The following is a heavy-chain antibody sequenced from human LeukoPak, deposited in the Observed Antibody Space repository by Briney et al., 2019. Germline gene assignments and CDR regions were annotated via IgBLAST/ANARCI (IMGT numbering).Heavy chain of an antibody. CDR1: GFTFSSYS. CDR3: ARDRGSKPYDY. Sequence: GGSLRLSCAASGFTFSSYSMNWVRQAPGKGLEWVSSISSSSSYIYYADSVEGRFTISRGNAKNSLYLQMNSLRAEDTAVYYCARDRGSKPYDYWGQGTLVTVSS. J-gene: IGHJ4*02. V-gene: IGHV3-21*01. CDR2: ISSSSSYI. D-gene: IGHD1-26*01.